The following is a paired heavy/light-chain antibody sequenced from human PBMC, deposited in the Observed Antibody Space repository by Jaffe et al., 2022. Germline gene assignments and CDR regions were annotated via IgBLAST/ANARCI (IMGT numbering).Light chain of an antibody. Sequence: EIVMTQSPATLSVSPGERATLSCRASQSVSSNLAWYQQKPGQAPRLLIYGASTRATGIPARFSGSGSGTEFTLTISSLQSEDFAVYYCQQYNNWPGGFGQGTKVEIK. J-gene: IGKJ1*01. CDR3: QQYNNWPGG. V-gene: IGKV3-15*01. CDR1: QSVSSN. CDR2: GAS.
Heavy chain of an antibody. Sequence: EVQLLESGGGLVQPGGSLRLSCAASGFTFSSYAMSWVRQAPGKGLEWVSAISGSGGSTYYADSVKGRFTISRDNSKNTLYLQMNSLRAEDTAVYYCAKDLGYCSSTSCYVRAFDIWGQGTMVTVSS. CDR1: GFTFSSYA. V-gene: IGHV3-23*01. CDR2: ISGSGGST. J-gene: IGHJ3*02. D-gene: IGHD2-2*01. CDR3: AKDLGYCSSTSCYVRAFDI.